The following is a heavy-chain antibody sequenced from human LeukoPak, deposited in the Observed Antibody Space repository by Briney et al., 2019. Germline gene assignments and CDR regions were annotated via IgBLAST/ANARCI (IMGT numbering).Heavy chain of an antibody. V-gene: IGHV4-34*01. J-gene: IGHJ4*02. CDR2: INHREST. Sequence: SETLSLTCAVYGGSFSGYYWSWIRQPPGKGLEWIGEINHRESTNYNPSLKSRVTISVDTSKNQFSLKLSSVTAADTAVYYCASIGVVPAAINYWGQGTLVTVSS. D-gene: IGHD2-2*02. CDR1: GGSFSGYY. CDR3: ASIGVVPAAINY.